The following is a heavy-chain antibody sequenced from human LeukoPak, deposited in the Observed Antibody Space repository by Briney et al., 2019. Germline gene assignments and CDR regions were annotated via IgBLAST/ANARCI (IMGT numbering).Heavy chain of an antibody. CDR3: ARGEYSGGWYYDY. CDR2: ISGSGGST. J-gene: IGHJ4*02. CDR1: GFTFSSYG. D-gene: IGHD6-19*01. Sequence: PGGSLRLSCAASGFTFSSYGMSWVRQAPGKGLEWVSAISGSGGSTYYADSVKGRFTISRDNSKNTLYLQMNSLRAEDTAVYYCARGEYSGGWYYDYWGQGTLVTVSS. V-gene: IGHV3-23*01.